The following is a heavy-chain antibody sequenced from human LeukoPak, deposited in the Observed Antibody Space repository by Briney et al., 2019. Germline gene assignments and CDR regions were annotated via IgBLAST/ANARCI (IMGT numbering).Heavy chain of an antibody. J-gene: IGHJ4*02. V-gene: IGHV1-69*13. Sequence: SVKVSCKASGGIFSSYAISWVRQAPGQGLEWMGGIIPIFGTANYAQKFQGRVTITADESTSTAYMELSSLRSEDTAVYYCATVLRYFDWLPIDYWGQGTLVTVSS. CDR1: GGIFSSYA. CDR3: ATVLRYFDWLPIDY. D-gene: IGHD3-9*01. CDR2: IIPIFGTA.